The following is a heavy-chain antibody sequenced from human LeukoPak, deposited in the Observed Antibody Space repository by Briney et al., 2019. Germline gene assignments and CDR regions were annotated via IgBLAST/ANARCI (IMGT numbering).Heavy chain of an antibody. J-gene: IGHJ4*02. D-gene: IGHD6-19*01. Sequence: SETLSLTCAVYGGSFGGYYWSWIRQPPGKGLEWIGEINHSGSTNYNPSLKSRVTISVDTSKNQFSLKLSSVTAADTAVYYCARGRKGQWLARPSGYFDYWGQGTLVTVSS. CDR1: GGSFGGYY. V-gene: IGHV4-34*01. CDR3: ARGRKGQWLARPSGYFDY. CDR2: INHSGST.